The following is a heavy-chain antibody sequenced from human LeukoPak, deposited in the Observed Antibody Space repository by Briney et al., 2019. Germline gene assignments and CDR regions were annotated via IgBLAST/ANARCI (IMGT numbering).Heavy chain of an antibody. V-gene: IGHV3-21*06. CDR3: ANRPTGKENAFEA. CDR2: ISSSSTYI. D-gene: IGHD1-1*01. J-gene: IGHJ3*01. CDR1: GFTFGDYA. Sequence: GGSLRLSCTASGFTFGDYAMSWVRQAPGKGLEWVASISSSSTYIYHTDSVKGRFTISRDNAKNLLYLQMNSLRGEDTAVYYCANRPTGKENAFEAWGQGTLVIVSS.